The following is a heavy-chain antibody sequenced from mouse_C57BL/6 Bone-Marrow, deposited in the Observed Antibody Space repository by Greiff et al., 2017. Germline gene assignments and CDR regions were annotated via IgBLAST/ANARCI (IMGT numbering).Heavy chain of an antibody. V-gene: IGHV1-64*01. D-gene: IGHD4-1*01. CDR3: ARSLTGTGCAY. CDR2: IHPNSGST. J-gene: IGHJ3*01. Sequence: LVESGPELVKPGASVKLSCKASGYTFTSYWMHWVKQRPGQGLEWIGMIHPNSGSTNYTEKFKSKATLTVDKSSSTAYMQLSSLTSEDSAVYYCARSLTGTGCAYWGQGTLITVSA. CDR1: GYTFTSYW.